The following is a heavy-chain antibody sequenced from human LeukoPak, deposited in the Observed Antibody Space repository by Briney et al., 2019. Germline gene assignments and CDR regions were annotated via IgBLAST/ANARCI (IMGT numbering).Heavy chain of an antibody. J-gene: IGHJ4*02. CDR2: ISGSDGST. Sequence: GGSLGLSCAASGFTFSSYAMSWVRQAPGKGLEWVSAISGSDGSTYYADSVKGRFTISRDNSKNTLYLQMNSLRAEDTAVYYCAKAFRGADFDYWGQGTLVTVSS. CDR3: AKAFRGADFDY. CDR1: GFTFSSYA. D-gene: IGHD1-26*01. V-gene: IGHV3-23*01.